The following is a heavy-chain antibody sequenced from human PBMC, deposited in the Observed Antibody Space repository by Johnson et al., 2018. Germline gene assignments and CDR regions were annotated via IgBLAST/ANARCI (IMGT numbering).Heavy chain of an antibody. CDR3: AREKNAGGNLYGMDV. J-gene: IGHJ6*02. V-gene: IGHV4-59*01. CDR2: IYYSGST. CDR1: GGSFSTYY. Sequence: QVQLQESGPGLVKPSETLSLTCTVSGGSFSTYYWSWVRQPPGKGLEWIGYIYYSGSTNYNPSLLSRVTISLDTSKNQFSLNLSPVTAADTAVYYCAREKNAGGNLYGMDVWGQGTTVTVSS. D-gene: IGHD2/OR15-2a*01.